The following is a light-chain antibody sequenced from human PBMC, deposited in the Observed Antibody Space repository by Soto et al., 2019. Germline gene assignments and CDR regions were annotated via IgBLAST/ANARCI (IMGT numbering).Light chain of an antibody. CDR3: QQYSGNSFT. CDR2: DAM. J-gene: IGKJ2*01. CDR1: QSVFIW. Sequence: DIQMTQSPSTLSASVGDRVTITCRASQSVFIWVAWCQQKPGRAPKLLIFDAMTLEDGVPSRFSGDRSETEFTLTISSLQPDDFATYYCQQYSGNSFTFGQGTKVEI. V-gene: IGKV1-5*01.